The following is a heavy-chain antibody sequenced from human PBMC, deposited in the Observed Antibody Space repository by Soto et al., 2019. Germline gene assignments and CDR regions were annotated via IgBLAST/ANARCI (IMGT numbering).Heavy chain of an antibody. CDR1: GGTFSSYA. CDR3: ARGSRSSLFRYYYGMDV. CDR2: IIPIFGTA. V-gene: IGHV1-69*01. J-gene: IGHJ6*02. D-gene: IGHD3-10*01. Sequence: QVQLVQSGAEVKKPGSSVKVSCKASGGTFSSYAISWVRQAPGQGLEWMGGIIPIFGTANYAQKFQGRVTITADESTSTAYRELSSLRSEDTAVYYCARGSRSSLFRYYYGMDVWGQGTTVTVSS.